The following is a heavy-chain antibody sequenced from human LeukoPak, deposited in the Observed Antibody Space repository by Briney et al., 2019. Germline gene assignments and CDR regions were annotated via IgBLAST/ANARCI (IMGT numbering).Heavy chain of an antibody. CDR3: VRHLSAGRPAFDI. Sequence: SETLSLTCSVSGGSIRSSSHYWGWIRQPPGKGLEWIGSVFHSGSAYYNPSLKSRVTLFVDTSKNEFSLRLTSVTAADTAVYYCVRHLSAGRPAFDIWGQGTMVTVSS. J-gene: IGHJ3*02. V-gene: IGHV4-39*01. CDR2: VFHSGSA. D-gene: IGHD2-15*01. CDR1: GGSIRSSSHY.